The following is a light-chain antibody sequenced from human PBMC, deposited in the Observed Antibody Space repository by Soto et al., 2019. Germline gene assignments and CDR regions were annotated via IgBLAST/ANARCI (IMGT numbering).Light chain of an antibody. CDR3: QHYGSSPWT. CDR1: QSVGGNY. J-gene: IGKJ1*01. Sequence: EIVLTQSPGTLSLSPGERATLSCRASQSVGGNYLAWFQQKPGQAPRLLVYRASNRAAGIPDRFSGGGSGTDFTLTISSLEPEDFVVYYCQHYGSSPWTFGQGTEVEVK. V-gene: IGKV3-20*01. CDR2: RAS.